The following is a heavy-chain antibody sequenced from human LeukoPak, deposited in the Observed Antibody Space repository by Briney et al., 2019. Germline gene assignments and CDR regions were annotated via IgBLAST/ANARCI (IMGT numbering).Heavy chain of an antibody. Sequence: ASVKVSCKASGGALSSPAVSWLRLAPGQGLEWLGGIIPIYDSADYAQRFQGRVKISTDESTITLFLELSSLTPEDTAVYYCARAWSGILAYDAFDIWGQGTMIIVSS. CDR2: IIPIYDSA. D-gene: IGHD3-3*01. J-gene: IGHJ3*02. CDR1: GGALSSPA. CDR3: ARAWSGILAYDAFDI. V-gene: IGHV1-69*05.